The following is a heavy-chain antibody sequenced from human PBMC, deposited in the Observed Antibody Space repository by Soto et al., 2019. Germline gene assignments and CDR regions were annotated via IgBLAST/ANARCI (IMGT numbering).Heavy chain of an antibody. CDR1: GYTFTSYG. CDR3: ARVSGAVIAVAGTGYFDY. Sequence: ASVKVSCKASGYTFTSYGISWVRQAPGQGLEWMGWISAYNGNANYAQKLQGRVTMTTDTSTSTAYMELRSLRSDDTAVYYCARVSGAVIAVAGTGYFDYWGQGTLVTVSS. D-gene: IGHD6-19*01. V-gene: IGHV1-18*01. CDR2: ISAYNGNA. J-gene: IGHJ4*02.